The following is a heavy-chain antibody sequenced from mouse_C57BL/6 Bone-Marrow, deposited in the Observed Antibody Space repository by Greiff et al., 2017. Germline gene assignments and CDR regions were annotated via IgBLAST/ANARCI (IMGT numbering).Heavy chain of an antibody. CDR1: GYTFTSYW. Sequence: VQLQQPGAELVMPGASVKLSCKASGYTFTSYWMHWVKQRPGQGLEWIGEIDPSDSYTNYNQKFKGKSTLTVDKSSSTAYMQLSSLTSEDSAVYYCARGPHWYFDVWVTGTTVTVSS. J-gene: IGHJ1*03. CDR3: ARGPHWYFDV. V-gene: IGHV1-69*01. CDR2: IDPSDSYT.